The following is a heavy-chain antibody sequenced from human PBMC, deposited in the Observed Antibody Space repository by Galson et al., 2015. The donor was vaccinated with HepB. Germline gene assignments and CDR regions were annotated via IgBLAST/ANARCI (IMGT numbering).Heavy chain of an antibody. CDR2: IKEDGSEK. V-gene: IGHV3-7*01. J-gene: IGHJ2*01. CDR1: GVTFSSFW. CDR3: ARSYFEL. Sequence: SLRLSCAASGVTFSSFWMHWVRQAPGKGLEWVANIKEDGSEKYYVDSVKGRFTISRDNAKNSLYLQMNSLRAEDTAVYYCARSYFELWGRGTLVTVSS.